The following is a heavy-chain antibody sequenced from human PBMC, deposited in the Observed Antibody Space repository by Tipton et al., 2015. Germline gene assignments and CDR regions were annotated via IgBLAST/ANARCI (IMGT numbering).Heavy chain of an antibody. V-gene: IGHV4-38-2*01. Sequence: LRLSCAVSAYSISSDYYWGWIRQPPGKGLEWIGSISHSGNTYYNPSLKSRVTMSRDTSKNQFSLKMSSVTASDTAVYYCAGARGRHGGLFDSWGQGILVTVSS. CDR1: AYSISSDYY. CDR2: ISHSGNT. D-gene: IGHD4-23*01. J-gene: IGHJ4*02. CDR3: AGARGRHGGLFDS.